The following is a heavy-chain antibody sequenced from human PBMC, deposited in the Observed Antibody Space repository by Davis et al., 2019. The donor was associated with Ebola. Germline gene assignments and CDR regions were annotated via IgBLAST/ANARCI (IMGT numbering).Heavy chain of an antibody. Sequence: SVKVSCKASSYTFTSYGISWVRQAPGQGLEWMGGIIPILGIASYAQKFQGRVTITADESTSTAYVELSSLRSEDTAVYYCASGLVRGESYWYFDLWGRGTLVTVSS. CDR3: ASGLVRGESYWYFDL. CDR2: IIPILGIA. J-gene: IGHJ2*01. CDR1: SYTFTSYG. V-gene: IGHV1-69*10. D-gene: IGHD6-6*01.